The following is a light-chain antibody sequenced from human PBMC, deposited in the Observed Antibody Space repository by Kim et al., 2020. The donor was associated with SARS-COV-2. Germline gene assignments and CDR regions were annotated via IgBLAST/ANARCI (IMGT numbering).Light chain of an antibody. CDR1: QSVSSSY. J-gene: IGKJ1*01. V-gene: IGKV3-20*01. CDR3: QQHGNSPRT. Sequence: SPGERATLSCRASQSVSSSYLAWYQQKPGQAPRLLIYGASSRATGIPDRFSGSGSGTDFTLTISRLEPEDFAVYYCQQHGNSPRTFGQGTKVDIK. CDR2: GAS.